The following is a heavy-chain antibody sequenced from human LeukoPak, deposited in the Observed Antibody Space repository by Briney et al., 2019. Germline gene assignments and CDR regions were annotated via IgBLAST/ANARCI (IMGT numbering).Heavy chain of an antibody. CDR1: GFIFRNYW. CDR3: ARDFAGDRDY. D-gene: IGHD4-17*01. V-gene: IGHV3-74*01. Sequence: GGSLRLSCAASGFIFRNYWMHWVRHAPGKGLVWVARINPNGITTTYTDSVKGRFTISRDNAKNTLYLQMNSLRVEDTAVYYCARDFAGDRDYWGQGTLVTVSS. J-gene: IGHJ4*02. CDR2: INPNGITT.